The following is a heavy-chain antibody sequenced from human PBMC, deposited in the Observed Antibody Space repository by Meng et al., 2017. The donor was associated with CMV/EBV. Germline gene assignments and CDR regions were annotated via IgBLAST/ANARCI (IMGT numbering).Heavy chain of an antibody. CDR2: IYWDDDK. D-gene: IGHD6-13*01. J-gene: IGHJ4*02. Sequence: QLPLKELGPPLVKPPQPPTLPCPFSGFYRSTSGVGVGWSRQPPGKALEWLALIYWDDDKRYSPSLKSRLTITKDTSKNQVVLTMTNMDPVDTATYYCARIAAAGRFDYWGQGTLVTVSS. V-gene: IGHV2-5*02. CDR3: ARIAAAGRFDY. CDR1: GFYRSTSGVG.